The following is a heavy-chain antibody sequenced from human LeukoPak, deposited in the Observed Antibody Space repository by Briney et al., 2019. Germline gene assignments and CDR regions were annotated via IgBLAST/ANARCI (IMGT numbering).Heavy chain of an antibody. D-gene: IGHD3-22*01. CDR1: GGSISRGGYY. CDR3: AREAHYYDSSGYYYGQGDYYFDY. CDR2: IYYSGST. Sequence: PSETLSLTCTVSGGSISRGGYYWSWIRQHPGKGLEWIGYIYYSGSTYYNPSLKSRVTISVDPSKNQFSLKLTSVTAADTAVYYCAREAHYYDSSGYYYGQGDYYFDYWGQGTLVTVSS. V-gene: IGHV4-31*03. J-gene: IGHJ4*02.